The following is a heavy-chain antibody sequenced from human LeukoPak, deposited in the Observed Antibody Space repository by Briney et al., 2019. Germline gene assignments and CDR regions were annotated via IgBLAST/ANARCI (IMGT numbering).Heavy chain of an antibody. J-gene: IGHJ4*02. V-gene: IGHV1-2*02. Sequence: ASVKVSCEASGYTFTGYYMHWVRQAPGQGLEWMGWINPNSGGTNYAQKFQGRVTMTRDTSISTAYMELSRLRSDDTAVYYCAREGYCISTTCSSFDYWGQGTLVTVSS. CDR2: INPNSGGT. D-gene: IGHD2-2*01. CDR3: AREGYCISTTCSSFDY. CDR1: GYTFTGYY.